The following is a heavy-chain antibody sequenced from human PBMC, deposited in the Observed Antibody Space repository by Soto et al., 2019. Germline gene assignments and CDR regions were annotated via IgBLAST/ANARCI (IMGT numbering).Heavy chain of an antibody. Sequence: GGSLRLSCAASGFTFSSYAMSWVRQAPGKGLDWVSAITDSGGDTYHADSVKGRFTISRDNSKNTLYLQMTSLRAKDTAVYYRAKFWGEIGYCTRTSCFYYFDNGGQGTLVTVSS. CDR1: GFTFSSYA. CDR3: AKFWGEIGYCTRTSCFYYFDN. D-gene: IGHD2-2*03. CDR2: ITDSGGDT. V-gene: IGHV3-23*01. J-gene: IGHJ4*02.